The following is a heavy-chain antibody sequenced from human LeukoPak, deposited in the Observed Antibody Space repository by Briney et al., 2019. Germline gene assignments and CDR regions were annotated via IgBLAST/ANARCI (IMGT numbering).Heavy chain of an antibody. D-gene: IGHD1-1*01. CDR1: GGSISSDY. Sequence: SETLSLTCTVSGGSISSDYRSWIRQPPGKGLEWIGYIDYSGNTNYNPTLKSRVTISVDTSKNQFSLKLSSVTAADTAMHYCATSIGTIYTWFGPWGQGTLVTVSS. CDR3: ATSIGTIYTWFGP. CDR2: IDYSGNT. V-gene: IGHV4-59*01. J-gene: IGHJ5*02.